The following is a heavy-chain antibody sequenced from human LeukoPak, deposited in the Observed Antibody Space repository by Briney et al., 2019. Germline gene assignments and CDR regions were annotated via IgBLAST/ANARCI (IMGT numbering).Heavy chain of an antibody. CDR1: GFSFSICS. CDR3: VKATVTSSYFDYFDS. Sequence: GGSLRLSCSASGFSFSICSMHWVRQAPGKGLEYVSAISNNGDHTNYADSVKGRFTISRDNSKDTLYLQMSSLRAEDTAVYYCVKATVTSSYFDYFDSWGQGTRVTVSS. J-gene: IGHJ4*02. V-gene: IGHV3-64D*09. CDR2: ISNNGDHT. D-gene: IGHD4-17*01.